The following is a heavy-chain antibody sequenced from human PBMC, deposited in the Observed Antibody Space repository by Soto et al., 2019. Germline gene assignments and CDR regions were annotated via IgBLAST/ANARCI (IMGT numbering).Heavy chain of an antibody. J-gene: IGHJ4*02. CDR3: ARVRATDYEIDY. D-gene: IGHD4-17*01. CDR1: GFMFGSYW. V-gene: IGHV3-7*03. CDR2: IKRDGSEK. Sequence: PGGSLRLSCTASGFMFGSYWMTWVRHVPGKGLQWVANIKRDGSEKYYVDFVKGRFTISRDNADNSVFLDMNNLRVDDTATYYCARVRATDYEIDYWGQGALATVSS.